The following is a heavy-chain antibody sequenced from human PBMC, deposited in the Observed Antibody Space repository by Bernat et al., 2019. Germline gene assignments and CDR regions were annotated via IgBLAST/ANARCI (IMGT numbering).Heavy chain of an antibody. V-gene: IGHV3-43*02. CDR1: GFTFDDYA. Sequence: EVQLVESGGGVVQPGGSLRLSCAASGFTFDDYAMHWVRQAPGKGLEWVSLISGDGGSTYYADSVKGRFTISRDNSKNSMYLQMNSLRNEDTALYYCAKGYRSGWDPNHWGQGTLVTVSS. D-gene: IGHD6-19*01. CDR2: ISGDGGST. CDR3: AKGYRSGWDPNH. J-gene: IGHJ5*02.